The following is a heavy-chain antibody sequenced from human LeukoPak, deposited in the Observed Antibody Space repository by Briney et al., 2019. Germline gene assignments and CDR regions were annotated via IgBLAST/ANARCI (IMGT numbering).Heavy chain of an antibody. Sequence: ASVKVSCKASGYTFTGYYMHWLRQAPGQGLEWMGWINSNSGDTNYAQKFQGTVTMTRDTSISTAYMELSRLRSDDTAVYYCAREGVGASPLQHWGQGTLVTVSS. CDR3: AREGVGASPLQH. V-gene: IGHV1-2*02. D-gene: IGHD1-26*01. CDR2: INSNSGDT. J-gene: IGHJ1*01. CDR1: GYTFTGYY.